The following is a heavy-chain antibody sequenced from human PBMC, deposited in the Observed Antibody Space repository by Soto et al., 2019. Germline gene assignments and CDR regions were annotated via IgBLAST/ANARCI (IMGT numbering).Heavy chain of an antibody. J-gene: IGHJ6*02. V-gene: IGHV3-53*01. CDR2: IYSGGST. D-gene: IGHD1-1*01. CDR3: VRDRYNLYFSYAMDV. Sequence: EVQLVEAGGGLIQSGGSLRLSCVASGFNVSSNYMSWVRQAPGKGLEWVSVIYSGGSTYYADAVRGRFTISRDKSKNTLYLQMNSLRAEDTAVYYCVRDRYNLYFSYAMDVWGQGTTVTVSS. CDR1: GFNVSSNY.